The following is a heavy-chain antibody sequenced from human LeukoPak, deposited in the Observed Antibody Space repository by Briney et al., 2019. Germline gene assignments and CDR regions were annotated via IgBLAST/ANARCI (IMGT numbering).Heavy chain of an antibody. CDR3: ARDLDYGNYGD. V-gene: IGHV1-69*04. D-gene: IGHD4-11*01. Sequence: SVKVSCKASGGTFSSYTISWVRQAPGQGLEWMGRIIPILGIANYAQKFQGRVTITADKSTSTAYMELSSLRSEDTAVYYCARDLDYGNYGDWGQGTLVTVSS. CDR1: GGTFSSYT. CDR2: IIPILGIA. J-gene: IGHJ4*02.